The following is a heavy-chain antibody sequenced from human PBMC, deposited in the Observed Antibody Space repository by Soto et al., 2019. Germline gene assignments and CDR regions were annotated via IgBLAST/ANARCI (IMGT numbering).Heavy chain of an antibody. Sequence: SETLSLTCTVSGGSISSYYWSWIRQPPGKGLEWIGYIYYSGSTNYNPSLKSRVTTSVDTSKNQFSLKLSSVTAADTAVYYCARGSGYHQRCYFDYWGQGTLVTVSS. CDR2: IYYSGST. V-gene: IGHV4-59*01. CDR1: GGSISSYY. CDR3: ARGSGYHQRCYFDY. J-gene: IGHJ4*02. D-gene: IGHD5-12*01.